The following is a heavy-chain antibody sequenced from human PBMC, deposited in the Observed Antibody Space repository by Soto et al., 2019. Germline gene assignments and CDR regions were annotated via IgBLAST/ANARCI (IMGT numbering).Heavy chain of an antibody. Sequence: GGSLRLSCAASGFTFSDSAVHWVRQASGKGLEWVGRIRRKANSYATLYAASVKGRFPISRDDSKNTAYLQMNSLKTEDTAVYYCTRHGRQWLGNDYWGQGTLVTVSS. CDR3: TRHGRQWLGNDY. CDR2: IRRKANSYAT. CDR1: GFTFSDSA. J-gene: IGHJ4*02. V-gene: IGHV3-73*01. D-gene: IGHD6-19*01.